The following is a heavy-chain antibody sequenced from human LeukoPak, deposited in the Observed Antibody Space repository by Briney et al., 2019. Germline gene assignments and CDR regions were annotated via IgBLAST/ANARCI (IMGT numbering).Heavy chain of an antibody. Sequence: ASVKVSCKASGYTFTGYYMHWVRQAPGQGLEWMGWINPNSGGTNYAQKFQGRVTITADKSTSTAYMELSSLRSEDTAVYYCARGDYGDYWGQGTLVTVSS. J-gene: IGHJ4*02. CDR1: GYTFTGYY. V-gene: IGHV1-2*02. D-gene: IGHD4-17*01. CDR3: ARGDYGDY. CDR2: INPNSGGT.